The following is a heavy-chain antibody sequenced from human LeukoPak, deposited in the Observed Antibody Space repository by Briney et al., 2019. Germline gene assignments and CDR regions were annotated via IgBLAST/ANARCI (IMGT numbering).Heavy chain of an antibody. J-gene: IGHJ5*02. CDR1: GIPFTGYW. CDR2: INQDGSEK. D-gene: IGHD6-19*01. V-gene: IGHV3-7*01. Sequence: PGGSLRLSCTVSGIPFTGYWMTWVRQVPGKGLQWVANINQDGSEKYYVDSVRGRFTISRDNAKNTLYLQMNSLRAEDTAMYYCARESIAVAGTGRFDPGDRGTLVTVSS. CDR3: ARESIAVAGTGRFDP.